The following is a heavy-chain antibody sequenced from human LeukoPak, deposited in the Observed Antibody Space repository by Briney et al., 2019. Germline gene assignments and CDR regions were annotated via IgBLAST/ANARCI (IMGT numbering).Heavy chain of an antibody. Sequence: GASVKVSCKASGYTFTSYYMHWVRQAPGQGLEWMGWINPNSGGTNYAQKFQGWVTMTRDTSISTAYMYLSRLRSDDTAVYYCARSDQLLWFVELFAGAFDIWGQGTMVTVSS. J-gene: IGHJ3*02. CDR2: INPNSGGT. CDR1: GYTFTSYY. CDR3: ARSDQLLWFVELFAGAFDI. D-gene: IGHD3-10*01. V-gene: IGHV1-2*04.